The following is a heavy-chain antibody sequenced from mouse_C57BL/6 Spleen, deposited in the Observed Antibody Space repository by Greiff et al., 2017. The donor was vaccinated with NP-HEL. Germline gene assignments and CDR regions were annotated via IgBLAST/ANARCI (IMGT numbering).Heavy chain of an antibody. Sequence: VQLQQPGAELVRPGSSVKLSCKASGYTFTSYWMHWVKQRPIQGLEWIGNIDPSDSETNYNQKFKDKATLTVDKSSSTAYMQLSSLTSEDSAVYYCARGEAYYYGSSPFDYWGKGTTLTVSS. V-gene: IGHV1-52*01. D-gene: IGHD1-1*01. CDR1: GYTFTSYW. J-gene: IGHJ2*01. CDR2: IDPSDSET. CDR3: ARGEAYYYGSSPFDY.